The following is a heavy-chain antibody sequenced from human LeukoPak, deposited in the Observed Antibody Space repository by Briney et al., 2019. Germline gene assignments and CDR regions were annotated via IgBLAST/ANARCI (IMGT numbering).Heavy chain of an antibody. Sequence: SETLSLTCTVSGGSISSSGYYWGWIRQPPGKGLEWIGSIYYSGSTYYNPSLKSRVTISVDTSKNQFSLRLSSVTAADTAVYYCASDNRCGGDCYGYWGQGTLVTVSS. D-gene: IGHD2-21*01. CDR3: ASDNRCGGDCYGY. CDR2: IYYSGST. J-gene: IGHJ4*02. CDR1: GGSISSSGYY. V-gene: IGHV4-39*01.